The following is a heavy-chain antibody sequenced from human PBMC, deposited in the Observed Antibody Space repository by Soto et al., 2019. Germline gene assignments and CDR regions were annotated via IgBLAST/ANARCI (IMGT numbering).Heavy chain of an antibody. V-gene: IGHV4-30-4*01. CDR1: GGSISSGDYY. CDR3: ARVTGRELRVY. D-gene: IGHD3-10*01. Sequence: QVQLQESGPGLVKPSQTLSLTCTVSGGSISSGDYYWSWIRQPPGKGLEWIGYIYYSGSTYYNPSLNSXXTXSXXTSQNQFSRKLSSVTAADTAVYYCARVTGRELRVYWGQGSLVTVSS. J-gene: IGHJ4*02. CDR2: IYYSGST.